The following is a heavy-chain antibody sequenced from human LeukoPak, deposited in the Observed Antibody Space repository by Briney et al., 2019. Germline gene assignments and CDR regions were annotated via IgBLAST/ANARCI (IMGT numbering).Heavy chain of an antibody. CDR2: ISPIFGTA. Sequence: SVKVSCKASGGTFSNYGISWVRQAPGQGLEWMGGISPIFGTAKYVQKFQGRVTITADESTSTAYMELSSLRSEDTAIYYCARSRGTGTVTSRAGYYMDVWGKGTTVTVSS. V-gene: IGHV1-69*01. J-gene: IGHJ6*03. CDR3: ARSRGTGTVTSRAGYYMDV. D-gene: IGHD4-11*01. CDR1: GGTFSNYG.